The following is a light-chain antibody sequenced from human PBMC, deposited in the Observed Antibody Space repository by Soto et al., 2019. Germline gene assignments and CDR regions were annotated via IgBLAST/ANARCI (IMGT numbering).Light chain of an antibody. Sequence: QLVLTQPSSASASLGSSVKLTCTLSSGHSTYIITWHQKLPGKAPRYLMKLEHSGTYNKGSGVPDRFSGSSSGADRYLTISNLQFDDEADYYCETWDTYTVIFGGGTKLTVL. J-gene: IGLJ2*01. CDR3: ETWDTYTVI. V-gene: IGLV4-60*02. CDR1: SGHSTYI. CDR2: LEHSGTY.